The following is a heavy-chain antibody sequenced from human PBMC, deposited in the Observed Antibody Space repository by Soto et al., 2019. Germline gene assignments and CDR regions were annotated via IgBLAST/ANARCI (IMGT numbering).Heavy chain of an antibody. CDR3: AKAHSSGWYYFDY. Sequence: QVQLVESGGGVVQPGRSLRLSCAASGFIFSSYDMHWVRQAPGKGLEWVAVISYDGSNKYYADSVKGRFTISRDNSKNTLYLQMNSLRAEDTAVYYCAKAHSSGWYYFDYWGQGTLVTVSS. CDR2: ISYDGSNK. V-gene: IGHV3-30*18. J-gene: IGHJ4*02. CDR1: GFIFSSYD. D-gene: IGHD6-19*01.